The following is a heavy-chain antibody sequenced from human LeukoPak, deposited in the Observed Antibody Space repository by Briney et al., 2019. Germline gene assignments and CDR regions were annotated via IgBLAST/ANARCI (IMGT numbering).Heavy chain of an antibody. V-gene: IGHV4-34*01. CDR2: INHSGST. D-gene: IGHD3-3*01. CDR1: GGSFSGYY. J-gene: IGHJ5*02. Sequence: SETLPLTCAVDGGSFSGYYWSWIRQPPGKGLEWIGEINHSGSTNYNPSLKSRVTISVDTSKNQFSLKLSSVTAADTAVYYCARGKNYLTIFGVVTRFFPPFDPWGQGTLVTVSS. CDR3: ARGKNYLTIFGVVTRFFPPFDP.